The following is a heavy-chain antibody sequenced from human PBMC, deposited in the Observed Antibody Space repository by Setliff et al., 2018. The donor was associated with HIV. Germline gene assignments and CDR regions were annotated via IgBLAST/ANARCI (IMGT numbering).Heavy chain of an antibody. J-gene: IGHJ3*02. CDR2: ISYEGNSQ. V-gene: IGHV3-30*04. CDR3: ARDLRWYDSSGSHDAFDI. D-gene: IGHD3-22*01. Sequence: SLRLSCAASGFTFSYYTMHWIRQTPDNGLEWVAVISYEGNSQYYADSVKGRFTLSRDNFRNTLYLQMNSLRPEDTAVYYCARDLRWYDSSGSHDAFDIWGQGTMVTVSS. CDR1: GFTFSYYT.